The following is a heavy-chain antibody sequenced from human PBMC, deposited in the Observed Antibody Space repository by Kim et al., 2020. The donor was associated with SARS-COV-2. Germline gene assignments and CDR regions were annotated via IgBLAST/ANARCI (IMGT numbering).Heavy chain of an antibody. Sequence: GGSLRLSCVASGFTFGTFAMSWVRQAPGKGLECVSTIDSGAGTDYGDSVRGRFTISRDNSKNTLYLQMNSLRAEDTAIYYCAKQRGPSSGAFDIWGQGTM. CDR2: IDSGAGT. CDR1: GFTFGTFA. D-gene: IGHD3-10*01. CDR3: AKQRGPSSGAFDI. J-gene: IGHJ3*02. V-gene: IGHV3-23*01.